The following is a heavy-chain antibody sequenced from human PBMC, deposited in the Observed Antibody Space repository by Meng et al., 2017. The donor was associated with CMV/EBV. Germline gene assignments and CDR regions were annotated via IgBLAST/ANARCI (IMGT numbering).Heavy chain of an antibody. Sequence: ASVKVSCKASRYTFTSYYMHWVRQAPGQGLEWMGIINPSGGSTSYAQKFQGRVTMTRDTSTSTVYMELSSLRSEDTAVYYCARGHPQGQLAYYYYGMDVWGQGTTVTVSS. CDR1: RYTFTSYY. CDR3: ARGHPQGQLAYYYYGMDV. D-gene: IGHD6-6*01. J-gene: IGHJ6*02. V-gene: IGHV1-46*01. CDR2: INPSGGST.